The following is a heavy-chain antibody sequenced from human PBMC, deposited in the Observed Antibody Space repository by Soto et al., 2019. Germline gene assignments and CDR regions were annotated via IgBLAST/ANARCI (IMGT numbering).Heavy chain of an antibody. V-gene: IGHV3-23*01. CDR1: GFPFGENA. Sequence: LRLSCAASGFPFGENAMSWVRQAPGKGLEWVSGISDSGATTYYADSVRGRFTISRDNSKTTLYLQMKSLRAEDSASYYCAKEDTSSGSLDYWGQGALVTVSS. J-gene: IGHJ4*02. CDR3: AKEDTSSGSLDY. D-gene: IGHD6-19*01. CDR2: ISDSGATT.